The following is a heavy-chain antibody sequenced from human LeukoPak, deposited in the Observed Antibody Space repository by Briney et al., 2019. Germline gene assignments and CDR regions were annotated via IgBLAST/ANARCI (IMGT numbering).Heavy chain of an antibody. V-gene: IGHV1-69*05. D-gene: IGHD2-2*02. CDR3: ASKSARYCSSTSCYTDYYYYMDV. CDR1: GGTFSSYA. CDR2: IIPIFGTA. J-gene: IGHJ6*03. Sequence: ASAKVSCKASGGTFSSYAIRWVRQAPGQGLEWMGGIIPIFGTANYAQKFQGRVTITTDESTSTAYMELSSLRSEDTAVYYCASKSARYCSSTSCYTDYYYYMDVWGKGTTVTVSS.